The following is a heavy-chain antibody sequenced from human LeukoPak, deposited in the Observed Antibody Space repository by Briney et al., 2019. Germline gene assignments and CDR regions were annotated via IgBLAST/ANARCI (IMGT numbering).Heavy chain of an antibody. V-gene: IGHV4-39*07. Sequence: SETLSLTCTVSGGSISSSSYYWGWIRQPPGKGLEWIGSIYYSGSTYYNPSLKSRVTISVDTSKNQFSLKLSSVTAADTAVYYCARRTYYYDIDYWGQGTLVTVSS. CDR3: ARRTYYYDIDY. CDR2: IYYSGST. J-gene: IGHJ4*02. D-gene: IGHD3-22*01. CDR1: GGSISSSSYY.